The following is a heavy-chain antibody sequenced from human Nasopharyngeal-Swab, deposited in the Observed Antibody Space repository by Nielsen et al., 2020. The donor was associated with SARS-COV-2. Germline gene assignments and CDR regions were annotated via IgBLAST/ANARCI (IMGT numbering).Heavy chain of an antibody. V-gene: IGHV1-46*01. Sequence: ASVNVSCKASGYTFTSYYMHWVRQAPGQGLEWMGIINPSGGSTSYAQKFQGRVTMTRDTSTSTVYMELSSLRSEDTAVYYCARRGNYYDSSGYMYYFDYWGQGTLVTVSS. CDR1: GYTFTSYY. D-gene: IGHD3-22*01. CDR2: INPSGGST. J-gene: IGHJ4*02. CDR3: ARRGNYYDSSGYMYYFDY.